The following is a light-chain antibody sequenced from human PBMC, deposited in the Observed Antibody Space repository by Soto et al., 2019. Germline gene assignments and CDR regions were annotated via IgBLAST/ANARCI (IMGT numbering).Light chain of an antibody. CDR3: CSYVGSSTYV. CDR2: EVS. J-gene: IGLJ1*01. V-gene: IGLV2-14*01. Sequence: QSALAQPASVSGSPGQSITISCTGTSSDVGRYNYVSWYQQHPGKAPKLMIYEVSNRPSGVSNRFSGSKSGNTASLTISGLQAEDEADYYCCSYVGSSTYVFGTGTKVTVL. CDR1: SSDVGRYNY.